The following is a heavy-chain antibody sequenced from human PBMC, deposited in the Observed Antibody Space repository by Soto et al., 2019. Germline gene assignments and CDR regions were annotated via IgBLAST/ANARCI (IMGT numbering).Heavy chain of an antibody. CDR1: GGTFSSYG. V-gene: IGHV1-69*01. J-gene: IGHJ6*02. D-gene: IGHD5-18*01. CDR2: IIPIFGTA. CDR3: ARLVGGYSDGGYYYYGMDV. Sequence: QVQLVQSGAEVKKPGSSVKVSCKASGGTFSSYGISWVRQAPGQGLEWMGGIIPIFGTANYAQKFQGRVTITADESTSTAYMELSSLRSEDTAVYYCARLVGGYSDGGYYYYGMDVWGQGTTVTVSS.